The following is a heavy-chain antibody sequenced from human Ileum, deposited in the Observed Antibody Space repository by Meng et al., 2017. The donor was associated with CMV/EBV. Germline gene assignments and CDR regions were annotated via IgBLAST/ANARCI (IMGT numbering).Heavy chain of an antibody. CDR3: ARCGVVAVITPWY. D-gene: IGHD3-22*01. V-gene: IGHV3-7*01. CDR2: IKQDGSEK. Sequence: GESLKISCVASGLTFSNFWMTWVRQAPGKGLEWVANIKQDGSEKYYVDSVRGRFSISRENAKNSIYLQMNSLRAEDSAVYYCARCGVVAVITPWYWGQGTLVVASS. CDR1: GLTFSNFW. J-gene: IGHJ1*01.